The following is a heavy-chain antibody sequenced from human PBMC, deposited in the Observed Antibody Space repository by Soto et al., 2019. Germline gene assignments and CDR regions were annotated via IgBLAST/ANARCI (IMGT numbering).Heavy chain of an antibody. CDR2: ISWDGGST. CDR3: AKDSSMMATITWAFDI. V-gene: IGHV3-43D*04. Sequence: GGSLRLSCAASGFTFDDYAMHWVRQAPGKGLEWVSLISWDGGSTYYAGSVKGRFTISRDNSKNSLYLQMNSLRAEDTALYYCAKDSSMMATITWAFDIWGQGTMVTVSS. J-gene: IGHJ3*02. CDR1: GFTFDDYA. D-gene: IGHD5-12*01.